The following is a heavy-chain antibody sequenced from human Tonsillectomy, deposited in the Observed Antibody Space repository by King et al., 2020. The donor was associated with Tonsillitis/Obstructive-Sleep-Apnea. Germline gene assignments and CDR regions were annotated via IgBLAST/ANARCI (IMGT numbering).Heavy chain of an antibody. CDR3: ARHNLYKDYGGNSYYYYYYMDV. Sequence: QLVQSGAEVKKPGESLRISCKGSEYSFTSYWISWVRQMPGKGLEWMGRIDPSDSYTNYSPSFQGHVTISADKSISTAYLQWSSLKASDTAMYYCARHNLYKDYGGNSYYYYYYMDVWGKGTTVTVSS. CDR2: IDPSDSYT. V-gene: IGHV5-10-1*01. D-gene: IGHD4-23*01. J-gene: IGHJ6*03. CDR1: EYSFTSYW.